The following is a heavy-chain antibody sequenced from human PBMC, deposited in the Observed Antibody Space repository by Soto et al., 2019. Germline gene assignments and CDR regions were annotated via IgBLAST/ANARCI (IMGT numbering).Heavy chain of an antibody. Sequence: ASVKVSCKASGGTFSSYAISWVRQAPGQGLEWMGGIIPIFGTANYAQKFQGRVTITADKSTSTAYMELSSLRSEDTAVYYCARDPGYSSGWYHTYYYYGMDVWGQGTTVTVS. V-gene: IGHV1-69*06. CDR1: GGTFSSYA. J-gene: IGHJ6*02. CDR3: ARDPGYSSGWYHTYYYYGMDV. CDR2: IIPIFGTA. D-gene: IGHD6-19*01.